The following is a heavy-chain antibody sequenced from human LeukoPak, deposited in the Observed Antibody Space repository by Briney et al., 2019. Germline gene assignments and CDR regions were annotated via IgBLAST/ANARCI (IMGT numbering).Heavy chain of an antibody. CDR1: GITFSPYA. J-gene: IGHJ4*02. CDR3: AKGQDTYGHPFDY. D-gene: IGHD5-18*01. Sequence: GGSLRLSCEASGITFSPYAMTWVRQAPGKGLEWVSSLSGSGASAYYADSVKGRFIISRDNSKNTLYLQMNSLRAEDTAVYYCAKGQDTYGHPFDYWGQGTLVTVSS. V-gene: IGHV3-23*01. CDR2: LSGSGASA.